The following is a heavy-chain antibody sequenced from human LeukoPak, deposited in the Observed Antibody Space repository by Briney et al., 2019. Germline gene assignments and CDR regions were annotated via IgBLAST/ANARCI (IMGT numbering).Heavy chain of an antibody. CDR3: AGITMVRGPNWFDP. D-gene: IGHD3-10*01. CDR1: GYTFTGYY. Sequence: GASVKVSCKASGYTFTGYYMHWVRQAPGQGLEWMGRINPNSGGTNYAQKFQGRVTMTRDTSISTAYMELNRLRSDDTAVYYCAGITMVRGPNWFDPWGQGTLVTVSS. V-gene: IGHV1-2*06. J-gene: IGHJ5*02. CDR2: INPNSGGT.